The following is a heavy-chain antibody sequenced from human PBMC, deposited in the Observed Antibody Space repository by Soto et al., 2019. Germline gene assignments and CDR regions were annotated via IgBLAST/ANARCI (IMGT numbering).Heavy chain of an antibody. CDR2: INHSGST. CDR1: GGSFSGYY. D-gene: IGHD3-10*01. CDR3: ARAGPPHYYGSGSYYRDWFDP. J-gene: IGHJ5*02. Sequence: SETLSLTCAVYGGSFSGYYWSWIRQPPGKGLEWIGEINHSGSTNYNPSLKSRVTISVDTSKNQFSLKLSSVTAADTAVYYCARAGPPHYYGSGSYYRDWFDPWGQGTLVTVSS. V-gene: IGHV4-34*01.